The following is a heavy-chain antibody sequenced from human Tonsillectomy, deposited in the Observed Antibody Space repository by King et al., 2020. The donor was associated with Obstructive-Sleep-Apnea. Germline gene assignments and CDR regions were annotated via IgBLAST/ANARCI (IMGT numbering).Heavy chain of an antibody. CDR2: IQQDGNEK. J-gene: IGHJ4*02. CDR1: GFTFSSCW. CDR3: ARVSVIQLWPRYSFDY. D-gene: IGHD5-18*01. V-gene: IGHV3-7*03. Sequence: VQLVESGGGLVQPGGSLRLSCAASGFTFSSCWMSWVRQAPGKGLEWVANIQQDGNEKYYVDSVKGRFTISRDNAKNSLYLQLNSLRAEDTAVYYCARVSVIQLWPRYSFDYWGQGTLVTVSS.